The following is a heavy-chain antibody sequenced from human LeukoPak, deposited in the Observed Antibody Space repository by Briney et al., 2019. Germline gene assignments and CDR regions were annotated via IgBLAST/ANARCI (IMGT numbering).Heavy chain of an antibody. V-gene: IGHV1-2*02. CDR3: ARGGITMIVVVTDDAFDI. CDR1: GYTFTCYY. Sequence: ASVKVSCKASGYTFTCYYMHWVRQAPGQGLEWMGWINPNSGGTNYAQKFQGRVTMTRDTSTSTAYMELSRLRSDDTAVYYCARGGITMIVVVTDDAFDIWGQGTMVTVSS. CDR2: INPNSGGT. J-gene: IGHJ3*02. D-gene: IGHD3-22*01.